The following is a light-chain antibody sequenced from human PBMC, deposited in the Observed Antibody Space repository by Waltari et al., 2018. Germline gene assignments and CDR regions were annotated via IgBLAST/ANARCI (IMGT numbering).Light chain of an antibody. Sequence: EIVLTQSPGTLSLSPGARATLSCRASQSVNRYLAWYQQKPGQAPRLLIYYASTRATGIPDRFSGSGSGTDFSLTISRLEPEDYAVYHCQHYLRLPATFGQGTKVEIK. V-gene: IGKV3-20*01. CDR3: QHYLRLPAT. CDR2: YAS. CDR1: QSVNRY. J-gene: IGKJ1*01.